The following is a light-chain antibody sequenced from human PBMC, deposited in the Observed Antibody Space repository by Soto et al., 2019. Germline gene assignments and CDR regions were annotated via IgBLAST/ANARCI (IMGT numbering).Light chain of an antibody. CDR2: NVY. CDR1: SSDVGAYNF. CDR3: SAYTVSRTHV. Sequence: QSVLTQPASVSGSPGQSITISCTGTSSDVGAYNFVSWHQQHPGKAPKLMIYNVYDRPSGISYRFSGSKSGNTASLTISGLQGEDEADYYCSAYTVSRTHVFGTGTKVTVL. V-gene: IGLV2-14*03. J-gene: IGLJ1*01.